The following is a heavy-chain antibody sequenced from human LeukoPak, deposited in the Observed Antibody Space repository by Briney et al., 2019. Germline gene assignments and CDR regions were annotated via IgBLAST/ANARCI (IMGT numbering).Heavy chain of an antibody. CDR2: IYYSGST. V-gene: IGHV4-59*08. J-gene: IGHJ3*02. CDR1: GGSISSYY. CDR3: ARHGWVRITGTTHAFDI. D-gene: IGHD1-20*01. Sequence: SETLSLTCTVSGGSISSYYWSWIRQPPGKGLEWIGYIYYSGSTNYNPSLKSRDTISVDTSKNQFSLKLSSVTAADTAVYYCARHGWVRITGTTHAFDIWGQGTMVTVSS.